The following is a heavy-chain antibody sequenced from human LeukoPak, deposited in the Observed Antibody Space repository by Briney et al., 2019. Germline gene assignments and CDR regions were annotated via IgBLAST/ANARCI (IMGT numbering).Heavy chain of an antibody. CDR3: ARGSYGTTVTY. CDR1: GFTVSSNY. J-gene: IGHJ4*02. CDR2: IYSGGST. Sequence: TGGSLRLSCAASGFTVSSNYMSWVRQAPGKGLEWVSVIYSGGSTYYADSVKGRFTISRDNSKNTLYLQMNSLRAEDTAVYYCARGSYGTTVTYWGQGTLVTVSS. D-gene: IGHD4-17*01. V-gene: IGHV3-66*01.